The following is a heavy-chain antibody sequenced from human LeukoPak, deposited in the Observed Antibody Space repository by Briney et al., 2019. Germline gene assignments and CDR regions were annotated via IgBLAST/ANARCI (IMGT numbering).Heavy chain of an antibody. CDR2: ISGSGGST. CDR1: GFTFRSYG. CDR3: AKERWELLWEDY. J-gene: IGHJ4*02. V-gene: IGHV3-23*01. D-gene: IGHD1-26*01. Sequence: PGRSLRLSCAVSGFTFRSYGMHWVRQAPGKGLEWVSAISGSGGSTYYADSVKGRFTISRDNSKNTLYLQMNSLRAEDTAVYYCAKERWELLWEDYWGQGTLVTVSS.